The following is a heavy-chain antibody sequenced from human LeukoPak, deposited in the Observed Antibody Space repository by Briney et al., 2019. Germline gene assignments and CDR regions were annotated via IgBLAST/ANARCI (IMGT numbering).Heavy chain of an antibody. D-gene: IGHD6-13*01. Sequence: SSATLSLTCTVSDGSISGYYWSWIRQPPGKGLEWIGYIYYSGSTNYNPSLKSRVTISVDTSKNQFSLKLSSVTAADTAVYYCARQTAAAGSGYYYGMDVWGQGTTVTVSS. CDR3: ARQTAAAGSGYYYGMDV. V-gene: IGHV4-59*08. CDR2: IYYSGST. J-gene: IGHJ6*02. CDR1: DGSISGYY.